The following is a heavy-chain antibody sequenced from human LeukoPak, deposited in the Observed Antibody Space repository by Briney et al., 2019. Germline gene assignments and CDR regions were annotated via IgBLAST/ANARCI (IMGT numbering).Heavy chain of an antibody. CDR1: GGSISSSSYF. CDR3: ARVERELLWFGELLSPFDY. CDR2: IYYSGST. D-gene: IGHD3-10*01. J-gene: IGHJ4*02. Sequence: SETLSLTCTVSGGSISSSSYFWGWIRQPPGKGLEWIGSIYYSGSTYYNPSLKSRVTISVDTSKNQFPLKLSSVTAADTAVYYCARVERELLWFGELLSPFDYWGQGTLVTVSS. V-gene: IGHV4-39*06.